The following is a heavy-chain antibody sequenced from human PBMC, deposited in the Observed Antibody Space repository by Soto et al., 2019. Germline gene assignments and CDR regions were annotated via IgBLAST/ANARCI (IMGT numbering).Heavy chain of an antibody. CDR3: VREMATIWGSFDH. V-gene: IGHV3-48*03. Sequence: EVQLVESGGGLVQPGGSLRLSCAASGFTLSSYEMNWVRQAPGKGLEWVSYISSSADSIYYADSVKGRFTISRDNAKNSLYLQMHSLRAEDTAVYYCVREMATIWGSFDHWGQGTLVTVSS. D-gene: IGHD5-12*01. CDR1: GFTLSSYE. CDR2: ISSSADSI. J-gene: IGHJ4*02.